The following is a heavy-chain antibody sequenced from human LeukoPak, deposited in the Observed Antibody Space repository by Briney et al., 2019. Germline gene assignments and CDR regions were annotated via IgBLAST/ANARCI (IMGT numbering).Heavy chain of an antibody. CDR1: GFTFSSYA. J-gene: IGHJ5*02. V-gene: IGHV3-23*01. Sequence: GGSLRLSCAASGFTFSSYAMSWVRQVPGKGLEWVSAISGSGGSTYYADSVKGRFTISRDNSKNTLYLQMNSLRAEDTAVYYCANGFGVAPFDPWGQGTLVTVSS. CDR3: ANGFGVAPFDP. D-gene: IGHD3-3*01. CDR2: ISGSGGST.